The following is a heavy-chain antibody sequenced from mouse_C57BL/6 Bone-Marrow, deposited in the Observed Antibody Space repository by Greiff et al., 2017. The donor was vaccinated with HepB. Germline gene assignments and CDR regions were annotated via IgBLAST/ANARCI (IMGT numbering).Heavy chain of an antibody. J-gene: IGHJ3*01. CDR1: GYTFTSYW. V-gene: IGHV1-64*01. CDR3: ARATNYSNYVAWFAY. D-gene: IGHD2-5*01. Sequence: QVQLQQPGAELVKPGASVKLSCKASGYTFTSYWMHWVKQRPGQGLEWIGMIHPNSGSTNYNEKFKSKATLTVDKSSSTAYMQLSSRTSEDSAVYYWARATNYSNYVAWFAYWGQGTLVTVSA. CDR2: IHPNSGST.